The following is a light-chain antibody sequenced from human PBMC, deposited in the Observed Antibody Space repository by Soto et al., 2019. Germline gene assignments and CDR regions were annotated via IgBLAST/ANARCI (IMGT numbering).Light chain of an antibody. CDR2: DVS. J-gene: IGLJ3*02. Sequence: QSVLTQPRSVSGSPGQSVTISCTGTSSDVGGYNYVSWYQQHPGKAPKLMIYDVSKRPSRVPDPFSGSKSGNTASLTISGLQAEDEADYYCCSYAGSYTRVFGGGTKLTVL. CDR3: CSYAGSYTRV. V-gene: IGLV2-11*01. CDR1: SSDVGGYNY.